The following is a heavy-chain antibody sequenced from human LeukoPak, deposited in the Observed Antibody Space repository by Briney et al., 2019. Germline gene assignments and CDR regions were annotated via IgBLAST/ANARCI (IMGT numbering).Heavy chain of an antibody. CDR2: ISAYNGNT. CDR1: GYTFTSYG. J-gene: IGHJ6*02. Sequence: ASVKVSCKASGYTFTSYGISWVRQAPGQGLEWMGWISAYNGNTNYAQKLQGRVTMTTDTSTSTAYMELRSLRSDDTAVYYCARDLGLWFGEFSRYYYGMDVWGQGTTVTVSS. D-gene: IGHD3-10*01. CDR3: ARDLGLWFGEFSRYYYGMDV. V-gene: IGHV1-18*01.